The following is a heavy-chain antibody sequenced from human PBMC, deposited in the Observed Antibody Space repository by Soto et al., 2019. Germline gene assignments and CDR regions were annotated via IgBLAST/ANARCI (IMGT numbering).Heavy chain of an antibody. CDR1: GYTFTGYY. CDR2: INPNSGGT. Sequence: ASVKVSCKASGYTFTGYYMHWVRQAPGQGLEWMGWINPNSGGTNYAQKFQGRVTMTRDTSISTAYMELSRLRSDDTAVYYCARDKSVVPAAIGEDYYYYYGMDVWG. J-gene: IGHJ6*02. D-gene: IGHD2-2*02. V-gene: IGHV1-2*02. CDR3: ARDKSVVPAAIGEDYYYYYGMDV.